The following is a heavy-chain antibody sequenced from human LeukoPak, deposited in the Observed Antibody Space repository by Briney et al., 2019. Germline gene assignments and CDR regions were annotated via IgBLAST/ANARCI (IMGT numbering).Heavy chain of an antibody. CDR1: GFTFSNAW. Sequence: GGSLRLSCAASGFTFSNAWMSWVRQAPGKGLEWVGRIKSKTDGGTTDYAAPVKGRFTISRDDSKNTLYLQMNSLKTEDTAVYYCSTGGRGSYDGGSFDYWGQGTLVTVSS. V-gene: IGHV3-15*01. J-gene: IGHJ4*02. CDR2: IKSKTDGGTT. D-gene: IGHD1-26*01. CDR3: STGGRGSYDGGSFDY.